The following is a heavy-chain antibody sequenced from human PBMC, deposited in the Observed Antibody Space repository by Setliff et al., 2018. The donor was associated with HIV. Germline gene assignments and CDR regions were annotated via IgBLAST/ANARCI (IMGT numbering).Heavy chain of an antibody. V-gene: IGHV5-51*01. CDR1: GYSFSTYW. J-gene: IGHJ3*01. CDR3: ARQGSRAYLYDHVWVIYRWDAFDF. Sequence: GESLKLSCQGSGYSFSTYWIAWVRQMPGKGLEWMGVIFPGDSDARYSPSFPGPVTISVDESLSTAYLQWSSLQASDTAMYYCARQGSRAYLYDHVWVIYRWDAFDFWGQGTAVTVSS. CDR2: IFPGDSDA. D-gene: IGHD3-16*02.